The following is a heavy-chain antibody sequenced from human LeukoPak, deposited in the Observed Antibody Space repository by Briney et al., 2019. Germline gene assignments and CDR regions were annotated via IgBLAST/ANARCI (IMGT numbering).Heavy chain of an antibody. D-gene: IGHD2/OR15-2a*01. CDR3: VSFYETY. Sequence: GGSLRLSCAASGFTFSSYGMHWVRQAPGKGLEWVAVISYDGSNKYYADSVKGRFTISRDNSKNTLYLQMNNLRAEDTAVYYCVSFYETYWGRGTLVTVSS. CDR1: GFTFSSYG. J-gene: IGHJ4*02. CDR2: ISYDGSNK. V-gene: IGHV3-30*03.